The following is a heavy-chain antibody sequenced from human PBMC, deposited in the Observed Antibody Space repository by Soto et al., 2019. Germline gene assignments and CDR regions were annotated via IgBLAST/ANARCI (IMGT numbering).Heavy chain of an antibody. CDR3: ARVLYSGYDWGSDYYYGMDV. D-gene: IGHD5-12*01. V-gene: IGHV3-74*01. Sequence: GGSLRLSCAASGFTFSSYWMHWVRQAPGKGLVWVSRINSDRSSTSYADSVKGRFTISRDNAKNTLYLQMNSLRAEDTAVYYCARVLYSGYDWGSDYYYGMDVWGRGTTVTVSS. CDR2: INSDRSST. J-gene: IGHJ6*02. CDR1: GFTFSSYW.